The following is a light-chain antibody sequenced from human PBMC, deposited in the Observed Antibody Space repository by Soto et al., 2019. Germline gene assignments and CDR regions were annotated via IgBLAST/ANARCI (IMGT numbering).Light chain of an antibody. Sequence: ELVLTQSPGTLSLSPGERATLSFRASQSVSSSYLAWYQQKPGQAPRLLIYGASSRATGIPDMFSGSGSGTDLTLTISRLEPEDFAVYYCQQYGSSPQTFGQRTKVEIK. CDR3: QQYGSSPQT. CDR2: GAS. CDR1: QSVSSSY. J-gene: IGKJ1*01. V-gene: IGKV3-20*01.